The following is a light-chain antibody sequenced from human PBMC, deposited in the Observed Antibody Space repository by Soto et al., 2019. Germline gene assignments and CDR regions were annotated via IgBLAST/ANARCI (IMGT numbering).Light chain of an antibody. CDR3: QQYKHWFT. CDR1: QSVSSN. J-gene: IGKJ3*01. V-gene: IGKV3-15*01. Sequence: EIVMTQSPATLSVSPGERATLSCRASQSVSSNLAWYQQKPGQAPRLHIYGASSRATGDPARFSGSGSGTEFTLTVSSLQSEDLPFYYCQQYKHWFTFGPGTKVDIK. CDR2: GAS.